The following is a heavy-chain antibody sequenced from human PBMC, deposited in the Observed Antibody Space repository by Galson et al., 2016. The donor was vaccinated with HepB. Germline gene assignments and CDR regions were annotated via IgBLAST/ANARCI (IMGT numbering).Heavy chain of an antibody. CDR3: ARDDSGGWYGFHYGMDV. CDR1: GASTSGSY. J-gene: IGHJ6*02. D-gene: IGHD6-19*01. V-gene: IGHV4-59*01. Sequence: SETLSLTCTVSGASTSGSYLSWIRQPPGKGLEWIGYIYYSGRTNYNPSLKSRVPIPVDTSKNQFTLKLSSATAGEPAVYYCARDDSGGWYGFHYGMDVWGRGPTVTVSS. CDR2: IYYSGRT.